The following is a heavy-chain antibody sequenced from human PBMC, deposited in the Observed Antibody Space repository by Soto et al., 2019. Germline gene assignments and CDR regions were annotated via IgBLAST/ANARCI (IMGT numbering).Heavy chain of an antibody. V-gene: IGHV4-34*01. J-gene: IGHJ5*02. CDR2: INHSGST. CDR1: GGSFSGYY. CDR3: ASRGSINWFDP. Sequence: SETLSLTCAVYGGSFSGYYWSWIRQPPGKGLEWIGEINHSGSTNYNPSLKSRVTISVDTSENQFSLKLSSVTAADTAVYYCASRGSINWFDPWGQGTLVTVSS. D-gene: IGHD6-13*01.